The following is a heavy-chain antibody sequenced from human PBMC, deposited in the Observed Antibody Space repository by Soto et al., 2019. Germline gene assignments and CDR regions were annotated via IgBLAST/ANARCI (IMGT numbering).Heavy chain of an antibody. D-gene: IGHD4-17*01. CDR1: GFTFGDYA. CDR3: TRVDYGDDPNLTTRGFDP. CDR2: IRSKAYGGTT. J-gene: IGHJ5*02. Sequence: GGSLRLSCTASGFTFGDYAMSWFRQAPGKGLEWVGFIRSKAYGGTTEYAASVKGRFTVSRDDSKSIAYLQMNSLKTEDTAVYYCTRVDYGDDPNLTTRGFDPWGQGTXVTVSS. V-gene: IGHV3-49*03.